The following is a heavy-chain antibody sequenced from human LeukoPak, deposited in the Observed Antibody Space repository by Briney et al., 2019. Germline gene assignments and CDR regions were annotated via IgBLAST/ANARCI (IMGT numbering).Heavy chain of an antibody. CDR3: VRGEMSGTYRDVDS. Sequence: GGSLRLSCAASGFTLSTYWMHWARHAPGKGLVWVSRINTDGSRTDYADSVKGRFTISRGNAKNTLYLEMNSLRAEDTAVYYCVRGEMSGTYRDVDSWGQGTLVTVSS. D-gene: IGHD1-26*01. CDR1: GFTLSTYW. J-gene: IGHJ5*01. CDR2: INTDGSRT. V-gene: IGHV3-74*01.